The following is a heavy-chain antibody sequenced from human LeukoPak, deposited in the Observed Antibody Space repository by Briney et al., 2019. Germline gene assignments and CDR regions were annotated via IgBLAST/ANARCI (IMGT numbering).Heavy chain of an antibody. Sequence: GGSLRLSCAASGLTFSRYWLTWVRQAPGKGLEWVAVISYDGSNKYYADSVKGRFTISRDNSKNTLYLQMNSLRAEDTAVYYCAKSTWVYWGQGTLVTVSS. D-gene: IGHD1-26*01. V-gene: IGHV3-30*18. CDR2: ISYDGSNK. CDR3: AKSTWVY. CDR1: GLTFSRYW. J-gene: IGHJ4*02.